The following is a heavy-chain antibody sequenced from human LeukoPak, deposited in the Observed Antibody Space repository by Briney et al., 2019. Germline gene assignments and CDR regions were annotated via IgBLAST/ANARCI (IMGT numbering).Heavy chain of an antibody. V-gene: IGHV4-59*12. CDR2: IYYSGST. CDR3: ARHVVVVAATRGDAFDI. D-gene: IGHD2-15*01. CDR1: GGSISSYY. J-gene: IGHJ3*02. Sequence: SETLSLTCTVSGGSISSYYWSWIRQPPGKGLEWIGYIYYSGSTNYNPSLKSRVTMSVDTSKNQFSLKLSSVTAADTAVYYCARHVVVVAATRGDAFDIWGQGTMVTVSS.